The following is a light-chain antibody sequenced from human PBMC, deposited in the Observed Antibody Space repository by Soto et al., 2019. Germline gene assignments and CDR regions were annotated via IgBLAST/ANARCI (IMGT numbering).Light chain of an antibody. V-gene: IGLV1-40*01. J-gene: IGLJ1*01. CDR2: GNS. CDR3: CSYAGGYIYV. Sequence: QLVLTQPPSVSGAPGQRVTISCTGSSSNIGAGYDVHWYQQLPGAAPKLLIYGNSVRPSGVPDRFSGSKSGNTASLTISGLQAEDEADYYCCSYAGGYIYVFGSGTKVTVL. CDR1: SSNIGAGYD.